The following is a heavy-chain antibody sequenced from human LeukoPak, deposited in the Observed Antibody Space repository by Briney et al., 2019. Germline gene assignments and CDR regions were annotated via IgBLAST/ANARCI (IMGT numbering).Heavy chain of an antibody. J-gene: IGHJ4*02. CDR3: ARLHGYSYGTPFFDY. D-gene: IGHD5-18*01. Sequence: SEALSLTCTVSGGSISSGSYYWSWIRQPAGKGLEWIGRIYTSGSTNYNPSLKSRVTISVDTSKNQFSLKLSSVTAADTAVYYCARLHGYSYGTPFFDYWGQGTLVTVPS. V-gene: IGHV4-61*02. CDR1: GGSISSGSYY. CDR2: IYTSGST.